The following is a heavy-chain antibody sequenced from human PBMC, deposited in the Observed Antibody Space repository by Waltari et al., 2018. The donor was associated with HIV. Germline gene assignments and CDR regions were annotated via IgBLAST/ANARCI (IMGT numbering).Heavy chain of an antibody. V-gene: IGHV3-23*01. D-gene: IGHD2-2*01. CDR3: ATSWGYCGSGRCYYPFEY. CDR1: GFSFKSHA. J-gene: IGHJ4*02. Sequence: EIQLLESGGGSLQPGESLRLSCVGSGFSFKSHAMSWVRQAPGKGLGWVAAISGSSSDTFYADAGRGRFTISRDNSKDTLFLQLNSLGPEDTATYFCATSWGYCGSGRCYYPFEYWGQGTLVTVSS. CDR2: ISGSSSDT.